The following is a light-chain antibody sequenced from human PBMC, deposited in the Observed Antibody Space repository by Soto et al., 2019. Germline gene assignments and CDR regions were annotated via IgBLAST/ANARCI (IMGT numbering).Light chain of an antibody. V-gene: IGLV2-11*01. Sequence: QPVLTQPRSVSGSPGQSVTISCTGTSSDVGGYNYVSWYQQHPGKAPKLMIYDVSKRPSGVPDRFSGSKSGNTASLTISGLQAEDEADYYCCSYAGSYTVFGGETKLTVL. CDR3: CSYAGSYTV. CDR1: SSDVGGYNY. J-gene: IGLJ2*01. CDR2: DVS.